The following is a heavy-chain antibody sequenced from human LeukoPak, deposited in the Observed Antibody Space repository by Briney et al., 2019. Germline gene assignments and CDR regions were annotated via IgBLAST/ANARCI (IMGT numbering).Heavy chain of an antibody. J-gene: IGHJ3*02. D-gene: IGHD2-21*02. Sequence: PSETLSLTCTVSSGSISGYYLTWIRQPAGKGLEWIGRIYNTGSSTYNPSLKSRVTMSVDTSKKHFSLKPSSVTAADTAVYYCARAVTGDALDIWGQGTMVIVSS. CDR2: IYNTGSS. CDR1: SGSISGYY. CDR3: ARAVTGDALDI. V-gene: IGHV4-4*07.